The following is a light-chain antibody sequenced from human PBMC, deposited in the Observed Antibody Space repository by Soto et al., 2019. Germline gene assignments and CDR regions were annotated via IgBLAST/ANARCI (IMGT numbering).Light chain of an antibody. CDR3: QQYVTSPRT. CDR1: HSLRPTY. V-gene: IGKV3-20*01. CDR2: GAS. J-gene: IGKJ1*01. Sequence: EVVLTQSPDTLSLSPGETATLSCRASHSLRPTYVAWYQQKPGQAPRLLIYGASFRATDIPNRFSGRGSGTDFTLSISRLEPEDFAVYYCQQYVTSPRTFGQGTKVDIK.